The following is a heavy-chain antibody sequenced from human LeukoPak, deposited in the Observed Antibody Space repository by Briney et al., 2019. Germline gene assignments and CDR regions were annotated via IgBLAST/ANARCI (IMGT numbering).Heavy chain of an antibody. CDR2: ISHSGST. D-gene: IGHD3-22*01. CDR1: GYSISSGYY. CDR3: ARGWRSGYYLFDF. Sequence: SETLSLTCAVSGYSISSGYYWGWIRRPPGKGLEWIGSISHSGSTYYNPSLKSRVTISVDTSKNQFSLKLSSVTAADTAVYYCARGWRSGYYLFDFWGQGTLVTVSS. J-gene: IGHJ4*02. V-gene: IGHV4-38-2*01.